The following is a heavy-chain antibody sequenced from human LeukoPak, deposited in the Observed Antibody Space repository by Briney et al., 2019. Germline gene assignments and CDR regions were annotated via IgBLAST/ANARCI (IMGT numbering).Heavy chain of an antibody. CDR1: GFTFSSYG. Sequence: GRSLRLSCAASGFTFSSYGMHWVRQAPGKGLEWVAVIWYDGSNKYYADSVKGRFTISRDNSKNTLYLQMNSPRAEDTAVYYCARGLSGWYHTKYYFDYWGQGTLVTVSS. CDR3: ARGLSGWYHTKYYFDY. V-gene: IGHV3-33*01. J-gene: IGHJ4*02. CDR2: IWYDGSNK. D-gene: IGHD6-19*01.